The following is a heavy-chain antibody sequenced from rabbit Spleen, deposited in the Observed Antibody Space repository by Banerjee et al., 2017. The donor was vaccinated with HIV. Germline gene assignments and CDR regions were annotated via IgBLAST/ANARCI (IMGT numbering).Heavy chain of an antibody. CDR3: AIDCAGGRYFAL. J-gene: IGHJ3*01. V-gene: IGHV1S40*01. CDR1: GFSFSTDYY. D-gene: IGHD8-1*01. CDR2: IYGGVIGIT. Sequence: QSLEESGGDLVKPGASLTLTCTASGFSFSTDYYMCWVRQAPGKVLECIACIYGGVIGITYYATGAKGRFTISKTSSTTVTLQMTSLTAADTATYFCAIDCAGGRYFALWGQGPLVTFS.